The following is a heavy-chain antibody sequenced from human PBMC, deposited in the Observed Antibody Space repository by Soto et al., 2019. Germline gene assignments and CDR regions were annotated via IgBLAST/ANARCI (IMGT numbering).Heavy chain of an antibody. D-gene: IGHD3-22*01. Sequence: QVQMVPSGAEVKKPGSSGKVSCKASGGTFSSYAISWVRQAPVQGLEWMGGIIPILCTANYAQKVQGRVTITEDASTSTGDMELSSLRSEDTAVYYCARTATSDYYYSSCYYYAEYFHHWCQGTLVTVSS. V-gene: IGHV1-69*01. J-gene: IGHJ1*01. CDR2: IIPILCTA. CDR3: ARTATSDYYYSSCYYYAEYFHH. CDR1: GGTFSSYA.